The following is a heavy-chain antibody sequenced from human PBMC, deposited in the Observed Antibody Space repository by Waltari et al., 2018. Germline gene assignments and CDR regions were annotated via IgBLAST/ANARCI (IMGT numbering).Heavy chain of an antibody. V-gene: IGHV4-34*01. Sequence: QVQLQQWGAGLLKPSETLSLTCAVYGGAFRDYSWSWICRPPGKGREWIGEINHSGSTNYTPSLKSRVTISVDTSKNQFSLKLSSVTAADTAVYYCATTGIAVAGTGDAFDIWGQGTMVTVSS. CDR2: INHSGST. CDR3: ATTGIAVAGTGDAFDI. J-gene: IGHJ3*02. CDR1: GGAFRDYS. D-gene: IGHD6-19*01.